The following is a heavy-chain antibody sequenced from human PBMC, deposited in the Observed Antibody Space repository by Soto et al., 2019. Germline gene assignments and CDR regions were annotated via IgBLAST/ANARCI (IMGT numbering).Heavy chain of an antibody. D-gene: IGHD2-2*01. CDR2: IDPSDSYT. CDR3: ASITSRPADYYYGMDV. Sequence: PGESLKISCKGSGYSFTSYWISWVRQMPGKGLEWMGRIDPSDSYTNYSPSFQGHVTISADKSISTAYLQWSSLKASDTAMYYCASITSRPADYYYGMDVWGQGTTVSVSS. CDR1: GYSFTSYW. J-gene: IGHJ6*02. V-gene: IGHV5-10-1*01.